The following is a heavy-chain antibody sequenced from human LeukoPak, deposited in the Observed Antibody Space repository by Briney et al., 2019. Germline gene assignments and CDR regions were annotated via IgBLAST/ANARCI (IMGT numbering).Heavy chain of an antibody. CDR1: GLIVSSNY. Sequence: GGSLRLSCAVSGLIVSSNYMSWVRQAPGKGLEWVSVIYSGGSTYYADSVKGRFTISRDNSKNTLYLQMNSLRAEDTAVYYCAKQQWLRAPWTADDYWGQGTLVTVPS. J-gene: IGHJ4*02. CDR3: AKQQWLRAPWTADDY. D-gene: IGHD6-19*01. V-gene: IGHV3-53*01. CDR2: IYSGGST.